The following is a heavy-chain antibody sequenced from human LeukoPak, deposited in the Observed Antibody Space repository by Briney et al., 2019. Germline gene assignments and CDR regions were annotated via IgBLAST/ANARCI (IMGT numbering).Heavy chain of an antibody. Sequence: GGSLRLSCAASGFTFGSSWMTWVRQAPGKGLEWVAVISYDGSNKYYADSVKGRFTISRDNSKNTLYLQMNSLRAEDTAVYYCARKQRTRHSSGLVDYWGQGTLVTVSS. CDR3: ARKQRTRHSSGLVDY. V-gene: IGHV3-30-3*01. CDR1: GFTFGSSW. J-gene: IGHJ4*02. D-gene: IGHD3-22*01. CDR2: ISYDGSNK.